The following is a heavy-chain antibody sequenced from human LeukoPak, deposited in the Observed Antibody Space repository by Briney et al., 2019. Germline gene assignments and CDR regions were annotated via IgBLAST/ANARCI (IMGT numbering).Heavy chain of an antibody. V-gene: IGHV3-23*01. Sequence: PGGSLRLSCAASGFTFSSYAMSWVRQAPGKGLEWVSAISGSGGSTYYADSVKGRFTISRDNSKNTLYLQMNSLRAEDTAVYYCARGRNVLLWFGELLYGNNWFDPWGQGTLVTVSS. CDR1: GFTFSSYA. CDR3: ARGRNVLLWFGELLYGNNWFDP. D-gene: IGHD3-10*01. CDR2: ISGSGGST. J-gene: IGHJ5*02.